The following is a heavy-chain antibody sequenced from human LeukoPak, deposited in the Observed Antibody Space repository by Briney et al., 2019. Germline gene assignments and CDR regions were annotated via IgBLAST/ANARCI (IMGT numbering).Heavy chain of an antibody. J-gene: IGHJ4*02. CDR1: GFPFSSYG. CDR3: ARDHLDGTPFDY. CDR2: IWYDGSNK. Sequence: GGSLRLSCVASGFPFSSYGMHWVRQAPGKGLEWVAVIWYDGSNKYYADSVKGRFTTSRDNSKNTLYLQMNSLRAEDTAVYYCARDHLDGTPFDYWGQGTLVTVSS. D-gene: IGHD3-9*01. V-gene: IGHV3-33*01.